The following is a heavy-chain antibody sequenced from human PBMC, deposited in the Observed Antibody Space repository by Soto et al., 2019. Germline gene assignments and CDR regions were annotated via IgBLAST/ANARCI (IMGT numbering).Heavy chain of an antibody. D-gene: IGHD6-13*01. J-gene: IGHJ4*02. CDR1: GFTFSSYA. V-gene: IGHV3-23*01. CDR2: LSGSGGTT. CDR3: ARGPSSSWYPYYFDY. Sequence: GGSLRLSCAASGFTFSSYAMSWVRQTPGKGLEWVSTLSGSGGTTYYADSVKGQFTISRDNSKSTLYLQMNSLRAEDTAVYYCARGPSSSWYPYYFDYWGQGTLVTVSS.